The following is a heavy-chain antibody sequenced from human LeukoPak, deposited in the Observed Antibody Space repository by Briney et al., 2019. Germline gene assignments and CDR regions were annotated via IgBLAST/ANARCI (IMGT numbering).Heavy chain of an antibody. V-gene: IGHV1-18*01. CDR2: ISAYNGNT. D-gene: IGHD6-13*01. CDR3: ARAEGSSSWSYPDP. Sequence: GASVKVSCKASGYTFTSYGVSWVRQAPGQGLEWMGWISAYNGNTNYAQKLQGRVTMTTDTSTSTAYMELRSLRSDDTAVYYCARAEGSSSWSYPDPWGQGTLVTVSS. CDR1: GYTFTSYG. J-gene: IGHJ5*02.